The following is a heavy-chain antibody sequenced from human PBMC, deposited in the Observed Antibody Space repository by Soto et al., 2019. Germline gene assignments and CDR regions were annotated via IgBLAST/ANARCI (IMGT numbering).Heavy chain of an antibody. CDR2: IYYSGST. Sequence: SETLSLTCTVSGGSISSYYWSWIRQPPGKGLEWIGYIYYSGSTNYNPSLKSRVTISVDTSKNQFSLKLSSVTAADTAVYYCARRAGEYYSGSGRFPGPYYYYYMDVSGKGTTVTVAS. V-gene: IGHV4-59*08. J-gene: IGHJ6*03. D-gene: IGHD3-10*01. CDR3: ARRAGEYYSGSGRFPGPYYYYYMDV. CDR1: GGSISSYY.